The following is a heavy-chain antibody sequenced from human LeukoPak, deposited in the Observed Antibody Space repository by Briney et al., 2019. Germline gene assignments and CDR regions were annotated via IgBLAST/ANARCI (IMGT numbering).Heavy chain of an antibody. J-gene: IGHJ4*02. Sequence: SETLSLTCAVYGGSFSGYYWSWIRQPPGKGLEWIGYIYYSGSTNYNPSLKSRVTISVDTSKNQFSLKLSSVTAADTAVYYCARLDCSSTSCYTGGLDYWGQGTLVTVSS. CDR3: ARLDCSSTSCYTGGLDY. CDR2: IYYSGST. V-gene: IGHV4-59*08. CDR1: GGSFSGYY. D-gene: IGHD2-2*02.